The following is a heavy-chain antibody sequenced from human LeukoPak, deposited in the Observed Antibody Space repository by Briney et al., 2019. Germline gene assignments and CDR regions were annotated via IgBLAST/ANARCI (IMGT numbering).Heavy chain of an antibody. D-gene: IGHD4-23*01. CDR3: ARGGKATVVTM. V-gene: IGHV4-4*07. Sequence: SETLSLTCTVSGGSINSYYWSWIRQPAGKGLEWIGRIYSSGSTNYNPSLKSRVSMSVDTSKNQFSLKLTSVTAADTTVYYCARGGKATVVTMWGQGILVTVSS. J-gene: IGHJ4*02. CDR1: GGSINSYY. CDR2: IYSSGST.